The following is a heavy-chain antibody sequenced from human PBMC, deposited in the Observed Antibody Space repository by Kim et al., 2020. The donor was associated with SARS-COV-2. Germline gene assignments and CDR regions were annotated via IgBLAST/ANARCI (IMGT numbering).Heavy chain of an antibody. CDR3: ARVHPQVRWGRPLAADTGFDP. CDR1: GYTFTSYD. J-gene: IGHJ5*02. V-gene: IGHV1-8*01. D-gene: IGHD6-13*01. CDR2: MNPNSGNT. Sequence: ASVKVSCKASGYTFTSYDINWVRQATGQGLEWMGWMNPNSGNTGYAQKFQGRVTMTRNTSISTAYMELSSLRSEDTAVYYCARVHPQVRWGRPLAADTGFDPWGQGTLVTVSS.